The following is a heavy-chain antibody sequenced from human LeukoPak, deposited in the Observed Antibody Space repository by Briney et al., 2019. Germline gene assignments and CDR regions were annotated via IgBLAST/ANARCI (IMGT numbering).Heavy chain of an antibody. J-gene: IGHJ6*03. CDR2: IYHSGST. Sequence: SETLSLTCTVSGYSISSGYYWGWIRQPPGKGLEWIGSIYHSGSTYYNPSLKSRVTISVDTSKNQFSLKLSSVTAADTAVYYCARELLYYYYYMDVWGKGTTVTISS. V-gene: IGHV4-38-2*02. CDR1: GYSISSGYY. CDR3: ARELLYYYYYMDV. D-gene: IGHD1-26*01.